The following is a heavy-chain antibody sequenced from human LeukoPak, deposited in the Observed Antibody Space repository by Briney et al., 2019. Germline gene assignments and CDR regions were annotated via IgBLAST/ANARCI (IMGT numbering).Heavy chain of an antibody. J-gene: IGHJ4*02. CDR2: IKQDGSEK. CDR3: ARSGSGYFYY. V-gene: IGHV3-7*01. Sequence: PGGSLRLSCAASGITLSVYWMSWVRQAPGKGLEWVANIKQDGSEKYYRDSVEGRFTIARDNAKNSLYLQMNSLRAEDTAVYYCARSGSGYFYYWGQGALFTVSS. CDR1: GITLSVYW.